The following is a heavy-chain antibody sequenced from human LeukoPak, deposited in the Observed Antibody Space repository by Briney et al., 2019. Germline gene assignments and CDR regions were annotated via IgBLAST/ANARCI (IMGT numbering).Heavy chain of an antibody. CDR2: ISAYNGNT. CDR3: ARDIYGGNSRYFINYYYYGMDV. V-gene: IGHV1-18*01. Sequence: ASVKVSCKASGCTFTSYGISWVRQAPGQGLEWMGWISAYNGNTNYAQKLQGRVTMTTDTSTSTAYMELRSLRSDDTAVYYCARDIYGGNSRYFINYYYYGMDVWGQGTTVTVSS. D-gene: IGHD4-23*01. J-gene: IGHJ6*02. CDR1: GCTFTSYG.